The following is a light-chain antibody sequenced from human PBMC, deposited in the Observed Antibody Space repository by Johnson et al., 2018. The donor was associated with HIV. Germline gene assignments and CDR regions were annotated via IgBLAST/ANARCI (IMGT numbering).Light chain of an antibody. Sequence: QSVLTQPPSVSAAPGQKVTISCSGSSSNIGNNYVSWYQQLPRTAPKLLIYDNNKRPSGISDRFSGSKSGTSATLGITGPPTGDEPDYYCGTWDTSLSAGGVFGTGTKVTVL. CDR2: DNN. CDR3: GTWDTSLSAGGV. CDR1: SSNIGNNY. V-gene: IGLV1-51*01. J-gene: IGLJ1*01.